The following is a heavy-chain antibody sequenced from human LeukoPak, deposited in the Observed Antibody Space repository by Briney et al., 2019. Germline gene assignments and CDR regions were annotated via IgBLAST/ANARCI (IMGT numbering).Heavy chain of an antibody. CDR3: ARDQSYGSGSRRMDV. J-gene: IGHJ6*04. D-gene: IGHD3-10*01. V-gene: IGHV1-2*02. CDR1: GYTFTGYY. CDR2: INRNSVGT. Sequence: ASVKVSCKASGYTFTGYYMHWVRQAPGQGLEWMGWINRNSVGTNYAQKFQGRVTMTRDTSISTAYMELSRLRSDDTAVYYCARDQSYGSGSRRMDVWGKGTTVTVSS.